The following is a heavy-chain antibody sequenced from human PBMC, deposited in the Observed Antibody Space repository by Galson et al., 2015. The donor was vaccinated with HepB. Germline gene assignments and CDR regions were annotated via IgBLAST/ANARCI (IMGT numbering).Heavy chain of an antibody. Sequence: SLRLSCAASGFTFSTYTMHWVRQAPGEGLEWVALISYNGNKEYYIDSVKGRFTISRDNSKSTLFLQMNSLRTEDTAVYYCAKDRVLRGYYYDSSDSWGQGTLVTVSS. D-gene: IGHD3-22*01. J-gene: IGHJ4*02. V-gene: IGHV3-30*18. CDR2: ISYNGNKE. CDR3: AKDRVLRGYYYDSSDS. CDR1: GFTFSTYT.